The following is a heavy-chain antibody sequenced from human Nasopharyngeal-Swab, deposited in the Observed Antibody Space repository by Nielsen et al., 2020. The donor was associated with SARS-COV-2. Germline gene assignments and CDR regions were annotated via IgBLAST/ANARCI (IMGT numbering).Heavy chain of an antibody. J-gene: IGHJ4*02. D-gene: IGHD2-21*02. Sequence: SETLSLTCTVSSGSIRSGSEYWSWIRQPAGKGLEWIGRIYTRGFTNYNPSLKSRATISIDTSNNQFSLSLTSVTAADTAVYYCARNVHCGGDCFYFDYWGQGSLVTVSS. V-gene: IGHV4-61*02. CDR2: IYTRGFT. CDR1: SGSIRSGSEY. CDR3: ARNVHCGGDCFYFDY.